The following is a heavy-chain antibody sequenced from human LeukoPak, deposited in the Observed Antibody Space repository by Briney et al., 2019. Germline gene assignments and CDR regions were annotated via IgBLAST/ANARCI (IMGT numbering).Heavy chain of an antibody. CDR3: ASESGIAARPTFDY. J-gene: IGHJ4*02. D-gene: IGHD6-6*01. V-gene: IGHV3-7*01. Sequence: GGSLRLSCAASGFTFSSYWMSWVRQAPGKGLEWVAVIKQDGSEKYYEDSVKGRFTISRDNAKNSLYLQMNSLRAEDTAVYYYASESGIAARPTFDYCGQGTLVTVSS. CDR2: IKQDGSEK. CDR1: GFTFSSYW.